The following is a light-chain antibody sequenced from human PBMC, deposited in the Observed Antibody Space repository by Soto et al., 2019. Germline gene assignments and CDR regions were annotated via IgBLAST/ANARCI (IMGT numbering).Light chain of an antibody. CDR3: QQYNKWPLT. CDR1: QSVSSTS. Sequence: EIVLTQSPGTLSLFPGEGVTLSCRASQSVSSTSLAWYQQKPGQAPRLLIYGASSRATGIPDRFSGSGSGTDFTLTISRLEPEDFAVYYCQQYNKWPLTFGGGTKVEIK. V-gene: IGKV3-20*01. CDR2: GAS. J-gene: IGKJ4*01.